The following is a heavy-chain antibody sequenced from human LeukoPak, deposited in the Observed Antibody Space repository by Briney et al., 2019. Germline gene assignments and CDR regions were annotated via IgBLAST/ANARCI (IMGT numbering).Heavy chain of an antibody. CDR2: IYTSGST. J-gene: IGHJ4*02. Sequence: SETLSLTCTVSGGSISSSSYYWGWIRQPAGKGLEWIGRIYTSGSTNYNPSLKSRVTISVDTSKNQFSLKLSSVTAADTAVYYCARDLRGFDYWGQGTLVTVSS. CDR1: GGSISSSSYY. V-gene: IGHV4-61*02. CDR3: ARDLRGFDY. D-gene: IGHD3-10*01.